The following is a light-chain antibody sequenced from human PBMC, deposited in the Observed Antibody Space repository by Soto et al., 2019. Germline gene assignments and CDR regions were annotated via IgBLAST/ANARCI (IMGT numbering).Light chain of an antibody. Sequence: CALTHPPSANGPPGQSVTICCTGTSSYIGVYNYVSWYQQHPGKAPKLMIYEVSKRPSGVPDRFSGSKSGNTASLTVSGLQAEDEADYYCSSYAGSNNLYVFGTGTKVTV. J-gene: IGLJ1*01. V-gene: IGLV2-8*01. CDR3: SSYAGSNNLYV. CDR1: SSYIGVYNY. CDR2: EVS.